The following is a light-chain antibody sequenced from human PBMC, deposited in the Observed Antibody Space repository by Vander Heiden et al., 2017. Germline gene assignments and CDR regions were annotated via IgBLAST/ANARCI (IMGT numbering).Light chain of an antibody. CDR2: EGS. Sequence: QSALTPPASVSGSPGQSITISCTGTSSDVGSYNLVSWYQQHPGKAPKLMIYEGSKRPSGVSNRFSGSKSGNTASLTISGLQAEDEADYYCCSYAGSSWVFGGGTKLTVL. V-gene: IGLV2-23*01. CDR1: SSDVGSYNL. J-gene: IGLJ3*02. CDR3: CSYAGSSWV.